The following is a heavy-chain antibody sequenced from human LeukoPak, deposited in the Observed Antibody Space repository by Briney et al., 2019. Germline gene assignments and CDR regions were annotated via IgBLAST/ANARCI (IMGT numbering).Heavy chain of an antibody. CDR1: GFTFGDYV. Sequence: PGRSLTLSCTCSGFTFGDYVMSWVRQAPGKGLEWLGFIRSKAYGGTTHYAASVKDRFTISRDDSKSIAYLQMNSLKTEDTAVYYCTLDFWSSYSFPSDPWGQGTLVTVSS. CDR3: TLDFWSSYSFPSDP. CDR2: IRSKAYGGTT. V-gene: IGHV3-49*04. D-gene: IGHD3-3*01. J-gene: IGHJ5*02.